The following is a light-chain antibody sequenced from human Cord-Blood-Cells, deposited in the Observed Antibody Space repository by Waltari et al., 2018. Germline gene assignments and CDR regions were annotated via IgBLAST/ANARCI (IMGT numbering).Light chain of an antibody. V-gene: IGLV2-14*01. J-gene: IGLJ2*01. Sequence: QSALTQPASVSGSPGQSITISCTGTSSDVGGYNYVSWYQQHPGKAPKLMIYDSSNRPSGVSNRFSGSKSGNTASLTISGLRAEDEADYYCSSYTSSSTLVFGGGTKLTVL. CDR2: DSS. CDR3: SSYTSSSTLV. CDR1: SSDVGGYNY.